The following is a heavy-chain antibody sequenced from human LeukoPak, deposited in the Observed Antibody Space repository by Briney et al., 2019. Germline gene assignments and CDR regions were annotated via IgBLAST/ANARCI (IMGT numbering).Heavy chain of an antibody. CDR1: GYSISSGYY. J-gene: IGHJ3*02. CDR2: IYHSGST. Sequence: PSETLSLTCTVSGYSISSGYYWGWIRQPPGKGLEWIGSIYHSGSTYYNPSLKSRVTILIDTSKNQFSLRLSSMTAADTAVYYCARTKQWLAFDIWGQGTMVTVSS. V-gene: IGHV4-38-2*02. CDR3: ARTKQWLAFDI. D-gene: IGHD6-19*01.